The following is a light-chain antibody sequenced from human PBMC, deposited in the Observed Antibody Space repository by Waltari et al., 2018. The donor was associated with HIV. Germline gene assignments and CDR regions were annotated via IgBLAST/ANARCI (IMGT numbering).Light chain of an antibody. J-gene: IGLJ3*02. CDR2: NNN. CDR1: SLRSYY. V-gene: IGLV3-19*01. CDR3: NSRDSSGKHHWV. Sequence: SSELTQDPAVSVALGQTVRITCQGDSLRSYYASWYQQKPGQAPVLVIYNNNNRPSGSPGRFSGSSAGNTASLAITGAQAEEEADYYCNSRDSSGKHHWVFGGGTKLTVL.